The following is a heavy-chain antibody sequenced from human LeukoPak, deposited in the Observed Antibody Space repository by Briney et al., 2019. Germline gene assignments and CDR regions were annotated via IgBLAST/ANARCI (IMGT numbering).Heavy chain of an antibody. V-gene: IGHV4-39*01. Sequence: SETLSLTCTVSGGSISSSSYYWGWIRQPPGKGLEWIGSIYYSGSTYSNPSLKSRLTMSADTSKNQFSLRLSSVTAADTAVYYCARHSFYYDSNGYYYFFDPWGQGTLVTVSS. CDR2: IYYSGST. J-gene: IGHJ5*02. CDR1: GGSISSSSYY. CDR3: ARHSFYYDSNGYYYFFDP. D-gene: IGHD3-22*01.